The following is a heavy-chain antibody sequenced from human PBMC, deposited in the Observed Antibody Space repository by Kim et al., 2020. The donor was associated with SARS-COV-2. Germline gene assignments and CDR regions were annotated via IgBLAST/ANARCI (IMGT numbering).Heavy chain of an antibody. V-gene: IGHV7-4-1*02. D-gene: IGHD3-10*01. CDR3: ARDFVLWFGESLNYYYYMDV. Sequence: MGWINTNTGNPTYAQGFTGRFVFSLDTSVSTAYLQISSLKAEDTAVYYCARDFVLWFGESLNYYYYMDVWGKGTTVTVSS. J-gene: IGHJ6*03. CDR2: INTNTGNP.